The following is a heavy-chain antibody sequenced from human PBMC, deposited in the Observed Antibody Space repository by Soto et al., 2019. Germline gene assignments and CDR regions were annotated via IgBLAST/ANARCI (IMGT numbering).Heavy chain of an antibody. D-gene: IGHD6-19*01. CDR2: ISSSSSYI. CDR3: ARDLWLGSRHFDY. Sequence: GGSLRLSCAASGFTFSSYSMNWVRQAPGKGLEWVSSISSSSSYIYYADSVKGRFTISRDNAKNSLYLQMNSLRAEDTAVYYCARDLWLGSRHFDYWGQGTLVTVSS. J-gene: IGHJ4*02. V-gene: IGHV3-21*01. CDR1: GFTFSSYS.